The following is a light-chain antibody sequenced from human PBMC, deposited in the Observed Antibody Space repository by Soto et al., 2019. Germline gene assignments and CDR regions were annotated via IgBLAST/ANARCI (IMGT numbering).Light chain of an antibody. CDR2: GAS. Sequence: IMMMQSPATLSVTPGERATLSCRASQSISSNLAWYQQKPGQAPRLLIYGASSRATGIPARFSGSGSGTDFTLTISSLQSEDFAVYYCQQYNEWPRTFGQGTKVDI. J-gene: IGKJ1*01. V-gene: IGKV3-15*01. CDR1: QSISSN. CDR3: QQYNEWPRT.